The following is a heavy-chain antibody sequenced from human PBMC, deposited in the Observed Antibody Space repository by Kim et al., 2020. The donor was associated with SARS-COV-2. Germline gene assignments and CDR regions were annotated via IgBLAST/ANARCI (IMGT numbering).Heavy chain of an antibody. J-gene: IGHJ4*02. D-gene: IGHD4-17*01. CDR3: ARQRAEMTTVVRRYYFDY. V-gene: IGHV4-39*01. CDR1: GGSISSSSYY. Sequence: SETLSLTCTVSGGSISSSSYYWGWIRQPPGKGLEWIGSIYYSGSTYYNPSLKSRVTISVDTSKNQFSLKLSSVTAADTAVYYCARQRAEMTTVVRRYYFDYWGQGTLVTVSS. CDR2: IYYSGST.